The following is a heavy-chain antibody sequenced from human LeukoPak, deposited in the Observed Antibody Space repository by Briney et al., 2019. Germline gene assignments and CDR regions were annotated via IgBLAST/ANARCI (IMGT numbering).Heavy chain of an antibody. V-gene: IGHV3-30*18. Sequence: GGSLRLSCAASGFTFSSYGMHWVRQAPGKGLEWEAVISYDGSNKYYADSVKGRFTISRDNSKNTLYLQMNSLRAEDTAVYYCAKVFSKSSSWYSVHYWGQGTLVTVSS. J-gene: IGHJ4*02. CDR2: ISYDGSNK. CDR3: AKVFSKSSSWYSVHY. CDR1: GFTFSSYG. D-gene: IGHD6-13*01.